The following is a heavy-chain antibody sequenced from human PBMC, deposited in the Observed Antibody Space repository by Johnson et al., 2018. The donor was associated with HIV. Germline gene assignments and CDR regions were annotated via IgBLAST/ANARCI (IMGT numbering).Heavy chain of an antibody. J-gene: IGHJ3*02. V-gene: IGHV3-9*01. CDR3: AASPEDLRAFDI. CDR1: GFTFDDYA. Sequence: VQLVESWGDLVQPGRSLRLSCAASGFTFDDYAMHWVRQAPGKGLEWVSGISWNSGSIGYADSVKGRFTISRDNAKNSLYLQMNSLRAEDTALYYCAASPEDLRAFDIWGQGTMVTVSS. CDR2: ISWNSGSI. D-gene: IGHD2-15*01.